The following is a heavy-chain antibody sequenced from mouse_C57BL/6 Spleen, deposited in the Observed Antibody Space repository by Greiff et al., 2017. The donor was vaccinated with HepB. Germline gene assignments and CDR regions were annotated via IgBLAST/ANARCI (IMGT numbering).Heavy chain of an antibody. CDR3: ARTYYYGSRGAMDY. J-gene: IGHJ4*01. Sequence: VQLQESGAELVRPGASVKLSCKASGYTFTDYYIHWVKQRPGQGLEWIARIYPGSGNTYYNEKFKGKATLTAEKSSSTAYMQLSSLTSEDSAVYFCARTYYYGSRGAMDYWGQGTSVTVSS. D-gene: IGHD1-1*01. CDR2: IYPGSGNT. CDR1: GYTFTDYY. V-gene: IGHV1-76*01.